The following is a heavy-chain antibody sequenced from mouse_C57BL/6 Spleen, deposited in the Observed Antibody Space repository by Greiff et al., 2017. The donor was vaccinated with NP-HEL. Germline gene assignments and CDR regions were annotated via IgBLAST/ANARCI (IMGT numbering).Heavy chain of an antibody. CDR2: IDPSDSYT. J-gene: IGHJ2*01. CDR3: ARNYGSSYRVYFDY. D-gene: IGHD1-1*01. V-gene: IGHV1-69*01. Sequence: VQLQQPGAELVMPGASVKLSCKASGYTFTSYWMHWVKQRPGQGLEWIGEIDPSDSYTNYNQKFKGKSTLTVDKSSSTAYMQLSSLTSEDSAVYYCARNYGSSYRVYFDYWGQGTTLTVSS. CDR1: GYTFTSYW.